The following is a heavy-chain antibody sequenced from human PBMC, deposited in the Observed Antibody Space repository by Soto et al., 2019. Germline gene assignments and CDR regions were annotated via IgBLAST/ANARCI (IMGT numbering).Heavy chain of an antibody. D-gene: IGHD3-10*01. CDR2: IYYSGST. CDR3: TTQGFGGLHGLVDV. CDR1: GGSISSYY. V-gene: IGHV4-59*08. J-gene: IGHJ6*02. Sequence: SETLSLTCTVSGGSISSYYWSWIRQPPGKGLEWIGYIYYSGSTNYNPSLKSRVTISVDTSKNQFSLKLSSVTAADTAVYYCTTQGFGGLHGLVDVWGQGTTVTVSS.